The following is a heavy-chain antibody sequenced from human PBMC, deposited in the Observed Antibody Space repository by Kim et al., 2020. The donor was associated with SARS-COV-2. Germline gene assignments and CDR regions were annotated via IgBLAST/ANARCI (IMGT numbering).Heavy chain of an antibody. V-gene: IGHV4-31*03. CDR3: ARGIARRYYDSSGYPSPTWFDP. CDR2: IYYSGST. J-gene: IGHJ5*02. Sequence: SETLSLTCTVSGGSISSGGYYWSWIRQHPGKGLEWIGYIYYSGSTYYNPSLNSRVTISVDTSKNQFSLKLSSVTAADTAVYYCARGIARRYYDSSGYPSPTWFDPWGQGTLVTVSS. D-gene: IGHD3-22*01. CDR1: GGSISSGGYY.